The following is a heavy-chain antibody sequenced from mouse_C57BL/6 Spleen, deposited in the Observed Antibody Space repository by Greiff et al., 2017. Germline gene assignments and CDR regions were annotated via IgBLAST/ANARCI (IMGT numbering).Heavy chain of an antibody. V-gene: IGHV14-4*01. CDR1: GFNIKDDY. Sequence: VQLQQSGAELVRPGASVKLSCTASGFNIKDDYMHWVKQRPEQGLEWIGWIDPENGDTEYASKFQGKATITADTSSNTAYLQLSSLTSEDTAVYYCTPIYYYGSSYVYAMDYWGQGTSVTVSS. D-gene: IGHD1-1*01. J-gene: IGHJ4*01. CDR2: IDPENGDT. CDR3: TPIYYYGSSYVYAMDY.